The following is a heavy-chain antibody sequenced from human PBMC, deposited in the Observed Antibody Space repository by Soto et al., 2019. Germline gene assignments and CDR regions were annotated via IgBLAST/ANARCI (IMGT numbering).Heavy chain of an antibody. CDR3: ARDRHSSSWRDRDDVFDY. D-gene: IGHD6-13*01. Sequence: PGGSLRLSCAASGFTFSSYSMHCVRQAPGKGLEWVSSISSSSSYIYYADSVKGRLTISRDNAKNSLYLQMNSLRAEDTAVYYCARDRHSSSWRDRDDVFDYWGQGTLVTVSS. J-gene: IGHJ4*02. CDR2: ISSSSSYI. CDR1: GFTFSSYS. V-gene: IGHV3-21*01.